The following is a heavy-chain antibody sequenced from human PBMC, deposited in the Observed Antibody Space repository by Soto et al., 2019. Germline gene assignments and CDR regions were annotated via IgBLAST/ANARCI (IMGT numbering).Heavy chain of an antibody. CDR2: IIPIFNAT. Sequence: QVQLVQSGSSVKKPGSSVKVSCKASGGTFSSYAISWVRQAPGQGLEWMGGIIPIFNATPYAQKFQGRVTITADESTSKAYMELSSLGSDETAVYYCAREDFDSEIYYGMDVWGQGTTVTVSS. J-gene: IGHJ6*02. CDR3: AREDFDSEIYYGMDV. CDR1: GGTFSSYA. D-gene: IGHD3-3*01. V-gene: IGHV1-69*01.